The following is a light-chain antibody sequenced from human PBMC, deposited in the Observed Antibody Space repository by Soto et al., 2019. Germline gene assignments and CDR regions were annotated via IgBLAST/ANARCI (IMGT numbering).Light chain of an antibody. CDR1: QSVSSR. Sequence: EIVLTQSPGTLSFSPGERATLSCRASQSVSSRLAWYQQKPGQPPRLLIYDTSTRATGIPARFSGSGSGTEFTLTISSLEPEDFAVYYCQQRSNWPPITFGQGTRLEIK. J-gene: IGKJ5*01. V-gene: IGKV3-11*01. CDR3: QQRSNWPPIT. CDR2: DTS.